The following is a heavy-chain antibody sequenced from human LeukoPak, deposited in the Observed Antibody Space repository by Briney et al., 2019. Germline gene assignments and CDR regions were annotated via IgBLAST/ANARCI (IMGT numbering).Heavy chain of an antibody. V-gene: IGHV3-23*01. CDR3: AKPYGDYVGAFDN. CDR1: GFTFSSYA. D-gene: IGHD4-17*01. Sequence: PGGCLRLSCAASGFTFSSYAMSSVRQAPGKGLEWVSAISGSGGSTYYADSVKGRFTISSDNSKNTLYLQMNVLCGEDTAVKYYAKPYGDYVGAFDNWGQGTMVTVSS. J-gene: IGHJ3*02. CDR2: ISGSGGST.